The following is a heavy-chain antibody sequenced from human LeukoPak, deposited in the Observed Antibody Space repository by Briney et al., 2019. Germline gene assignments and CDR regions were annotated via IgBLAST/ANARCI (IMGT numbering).Heavy chain of an antibody. CDR1: GFTFSAYA. V-gene: IGHV3-23*01. CDR3: AKGPLYCSGASCYSVDY. J-gene: IGHJ4*02. D-gene: IGHD2-15*01. CDR2: ISRSSNNT. Sequence: PGGSLTLSCAASGFTFSAYAMSWVRQAPGKGLEWVSTISRSSNNTYYAESVKGRFTISRDNSRTTLSLHMSSLRGDDTAGYYCAKGPLYCSGASCYSVDYWGQGTLVTVSS.